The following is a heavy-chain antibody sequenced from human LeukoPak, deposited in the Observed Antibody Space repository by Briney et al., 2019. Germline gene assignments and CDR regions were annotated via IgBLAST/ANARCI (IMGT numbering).Heavy chain of an antibody. V-gene: IGHV3-23*01. J-gene: IGHJ4*02. CDR1: GFTFSTYT. CDR3: AEGIAAAGTYGY. CDR2: SIGSGGSA. Sequence: GGSLRLSCVASGFTFSTYTMNWIRQAPGKGLEWVSGSIGSGGSAFYADSVKGRFSISRDTSKNTLFLHMNNLRAGDTAVYYCAEGIAAAGTYGYWGQGTLVTVSS. D-gene: IGHD6-13*01.